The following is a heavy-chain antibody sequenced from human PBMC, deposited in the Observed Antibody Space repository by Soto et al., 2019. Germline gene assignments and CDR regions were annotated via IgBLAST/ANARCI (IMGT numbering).Heavy chain of an antibody. D-gene: IGHD6-19*01. CDR1: GYTFTSDG. V-gene: IGHV1-18*01. J-gene: IGHJ5*02. Sequence: ASVKVSCKASGYTFTSDGISWVRQAPGQGLEWMGWISAYNGNTNYAQKLQGRVTMTTDTSTSTAYMELRSLRSDDTAVYYCATETKYSSGNWFDPWGQGTLVTVSS. CDR3: ATETKYSSGNWFDP. CDR2: ISAYNGNT.